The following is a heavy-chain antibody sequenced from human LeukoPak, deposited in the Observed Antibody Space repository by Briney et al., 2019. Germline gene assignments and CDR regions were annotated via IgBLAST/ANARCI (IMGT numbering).Heavy chain of an antibody. CDR1: GFTFSSYA. J-gene: IGHJ4*02. CDR3: ARDLTRYRYGYYFDY. V-gene: IGHV3-30-3*01. CDR2: ISYDGSNK. D-gene: IGHD5-18*01. Sequence: GGSLRLSCAASGFTFSSYAMHWVRQAPGKGLEWVAVISYDGSNKYYADSVKGRFTISRDNSKNTLYLQMNSLRAEDTAVYYCARDLTRYRYGYYFDYWGQGTLVTVSS.